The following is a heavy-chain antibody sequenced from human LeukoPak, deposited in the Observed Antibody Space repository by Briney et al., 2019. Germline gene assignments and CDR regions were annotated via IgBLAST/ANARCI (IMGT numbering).Heavy chain of an antibody. CDR1: GFTFSSYW. CDR3: ARDHDYDSTAYRAFPY. J-gene: IGHJ4*02. V-gene: IGHV3-7*01. Sequence: GGSLRLSCAASGFTFSSYWMSWVRQAPGKGLEWVANINRDGSEEKYVDSVKGRFTISRDNAKNILYLQMNNLRGDDTAVYYCARDHDYDSTAYRAFPYWGQGTLVTVSS. CDR2: INRDGSEE. D-gene: IGHD3-22*01.